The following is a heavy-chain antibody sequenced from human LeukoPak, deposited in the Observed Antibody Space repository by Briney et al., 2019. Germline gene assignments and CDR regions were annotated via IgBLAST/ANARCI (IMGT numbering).Heavy chain of an antibody. CDR3: ARDCRNYYDSSGYYLFDY. CDR1: GGSISSSSYY. V-gene: IGHV4-39*02. CDR2: IYYSGST. J-gene: IGHJ4*02. D-gene: IGHD3-22*01. Sequence: SETLSLTCTVSGGSISSSSYYWGWIRQPPGKGLEWIGSIYYSGSTYYNPSLKSRVTISVDTSKNQFSLKLSSVTVADTAVYYCARDCRNYYDSSGYYLFDYWGQGTLVTVSS.